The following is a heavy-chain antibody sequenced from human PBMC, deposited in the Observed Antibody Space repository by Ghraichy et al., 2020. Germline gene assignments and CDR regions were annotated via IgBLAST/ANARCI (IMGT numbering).Heavy chain of an antibody. J-gene: IGHJ6*02. CDR3: ARDPAQSSANVAVPVEMSSESFNNTIDV. Sequence: GGSLRLSCAASKFIFPNYWMSWVRQAPGKGLEWVANIKHDGSERYYVDSVKGRFTISRDNAKNSLFLQMDRLRAEDTAVYYCARDPAQSSANVAVPVEMSSESFNNTIDVWGQGTTVTVSS. CDR2: IKHDGSER. CDR1: KFIFPNYW. V-gene: IGHV3-7*05. D-gene: IGHD1/OR15-1a*01.